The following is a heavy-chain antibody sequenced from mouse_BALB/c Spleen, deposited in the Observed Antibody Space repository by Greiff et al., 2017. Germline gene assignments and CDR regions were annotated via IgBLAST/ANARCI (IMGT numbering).Heavy chain of an antibody. V-gene: IGHV1S126*01. CDR2: IDPSDSET. Sequence: QVQLKESGPQLVRPGASVKISCKASGYSFTSYWMHWVKQRPGQGLEWIGMIDPSDSETRLNQKFKDKATLTVDKSSSTAYMQLSSPTSEDSAVYYCARATATAYWGQGTLVTVSA. CDR1: GYSFTSYW. J-gene: IGHJ3*01. D-gene: IGHD1-2*01. CDR3: ARATATAY.